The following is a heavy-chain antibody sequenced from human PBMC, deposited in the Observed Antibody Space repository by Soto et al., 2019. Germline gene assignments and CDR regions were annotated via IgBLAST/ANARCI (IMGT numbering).Heavy chain of an antibody. Sequence: ASVKVSCKASGYTFTGNYMHCVLQAPVQGLEWMALINPTTGDTKYAQKFQGRVTMTWDTAISTAYMELSRLRSDDTAIYFCARGYCSSIGCSHYFDYWGQGTMVTVPQ. CDR3: ARGYCSSIGCSHYFDY. CDR2: INPTTGDT. V-gene: IGHV1-2*02. J-gene: IGHJ4*02. CDR1: GYTFTGNY. D-gene: IGHD2-2*01.